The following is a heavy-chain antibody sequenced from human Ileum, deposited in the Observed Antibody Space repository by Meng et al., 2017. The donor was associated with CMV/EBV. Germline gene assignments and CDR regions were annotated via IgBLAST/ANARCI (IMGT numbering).Heavy chain of an antibody. V-gene: IGHV4-34*01. CDR1: SFSGYH. CDR2: INHSGSP. D-gene: IGHD3-22*01. CDR3: ARGTAYYYDSSGYYYYFDY. Sequence: SFSGYHWDWTRQHPGKGLEWIGEINHSGSPNYNPSLKSRVTISVDTSKNQFSLKLSSVTAADTAVYYCARGTAYYYDSSGYYYYFDYWGQGTLVTVSS. J-gene: IGHJ4*02.